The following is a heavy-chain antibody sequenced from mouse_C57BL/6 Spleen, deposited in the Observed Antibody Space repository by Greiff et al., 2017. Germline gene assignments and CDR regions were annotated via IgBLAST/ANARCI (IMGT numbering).Heavy chain of an antibody. CDR3: TTRGNYEGAMDY. D-gene: IGHD2-1*01. CDR2: IDPENGDT. V-gene: IGHV14-4*01. J-gene: IGHJ4*01. Sequence: EVQLQQSGAELVRPGASVKLSCTASGFNIKDDYMHWVKQRPEQGLEWIGWIDPENGDTEYASKFQGKATITADTSSNTAYLQLSSLTSEDTAVYYCTTRGNYEGAMDYWGQGTSVTVSS. CDR1: GFNIKDDY.